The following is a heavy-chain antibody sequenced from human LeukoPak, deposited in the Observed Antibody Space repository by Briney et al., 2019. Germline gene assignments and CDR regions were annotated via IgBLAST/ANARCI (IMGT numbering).Heavy chain of an antibody. CDR1: GFTFRSYD. D-gene: IGHD4-23*01. CDR3: AREGVTVVTRYLDY. V-gene: IGHV3-23*01. Sequence: PGGSLRLSCEASGFTFRSYDMSWVRQAPGKGLEWVSAISGGGGDTYYADSVKGRFTISRDNAKNSLYLQMNSLRAEDTAVYYCAREGVTVVTRYLDYWGQGTLVTVSS. J-gene: IGHJ4*02. CDR2: ISGGGGDT.